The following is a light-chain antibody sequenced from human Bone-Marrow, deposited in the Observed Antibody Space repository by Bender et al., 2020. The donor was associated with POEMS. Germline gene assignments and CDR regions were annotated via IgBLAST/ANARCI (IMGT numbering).Light chain of an antibody. J-gene: IGLJ2*01. CDR1: STDIGTYNL. CDR3: WSYAGGVVI. V-gene: IGLV2-23*01. CDR2: EGS. Sequence: QSALTQPASVSGSPGQSITISCTGTSTDIGTYNLVSWYQQYPGKAPKIIIYEGSKRPSGVSNRFSGSRSGNTASLTISGLQAEDEADYFCWSYAGGVVIFGGGTKLTVL.